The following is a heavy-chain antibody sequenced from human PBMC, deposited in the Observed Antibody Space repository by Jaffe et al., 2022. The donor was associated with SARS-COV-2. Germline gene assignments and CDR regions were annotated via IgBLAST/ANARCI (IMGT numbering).Heavy chain of an antibody. D-gene: IGHD3-22*01. CDR1: GFTFSSYW. J-gene: IGHJ5*02. CDR2: IKQDGSEK. CDR3: ARETYYYDSSGYYYQTDNWFDP. Sequence: EVQLVESGGGLVQPGGSLRLSCAASGFTFSSYWMSWVRQAPGKGLEWVANIKQDGSEKYYVDSVKGRFTISRDNAKNSLYLQMNSLRAEDTAVYYCARETYYYDSSGYYYQTDNWFDPWGQGTLVTVSS. V-gene: IGHV3-7*01.